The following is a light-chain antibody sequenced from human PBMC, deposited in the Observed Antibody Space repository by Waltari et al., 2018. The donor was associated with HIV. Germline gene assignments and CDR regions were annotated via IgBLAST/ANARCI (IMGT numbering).Light chain of an antibody. J-gene: IGKJ1*01. Sequence: EIVLTQSPATLSLSPGQRGTLSCRARQSVSNYLAWYQQKPGQAPRLLIYDASKRATGIPARFSGSGSGTDFTLTISSLESEDFAVYYCQQRSNWPGTFGQGTKVEIK. CDR3: QQRSNWPGT. V-gene: IGKV3-11*01. CDR1: QSVSNY. CDR2: DAS.